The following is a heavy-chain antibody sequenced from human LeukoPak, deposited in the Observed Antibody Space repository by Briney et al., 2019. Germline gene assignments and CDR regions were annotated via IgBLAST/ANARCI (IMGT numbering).Heavy chain of an antibody. D-gene: IGHD3-9*01. CDR2: IYYSGST. V-gene: IGHV4-39*01. J-gene: IGHJ4*02. CDR3: ARLTKGRYFDYIFDY. CDR1: GGSVSNTDFY. Sequence: SETLSLTCTVSGGSVSNTDFYWGWIRQPPGKGLQWIGNIYYSGSTYYNPSLNSRVTMSVDTSKNQFSLKMTSVTAADTAVYYRARLTKGRYFDYIFDYWGQGTLFTVSS.